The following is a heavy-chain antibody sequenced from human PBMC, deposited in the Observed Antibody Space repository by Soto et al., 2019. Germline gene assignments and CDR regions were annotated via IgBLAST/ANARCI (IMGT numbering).Heavy chain of an antibody. CDR3: ARRYGSCFDY. V-gene: IGHV4-34*01. CDR2: INHSGSP. Sequence: LAFCWAVGGGFFSCGYWRGRREPGERVVWWGGEINHSGSPNYNPSLKRRVTISVDTSKNQASLKLSSVTAADTAVYYCARRYGSCFDYWGQGTLVTVS. D-gene: IGHD5-18*01. CDR1: GGFFSCGY. J-gene: IGHJ4*02.